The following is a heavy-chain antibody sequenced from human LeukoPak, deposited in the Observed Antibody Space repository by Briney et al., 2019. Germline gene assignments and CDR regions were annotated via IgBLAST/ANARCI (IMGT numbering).Heavy chain of an antibody. CDR2: ISTSGGTT. D-gene: IGHD3-10*01. CDR3: AKKGSGSYYSPLDY. J-gene: IGHJ4*02. CDR1: GFTFSDYY. Sequence: GGSLRLSCAASGFTFSDYYMSWIRQAPGKGLECVSAISTSGGTTYYADSVKGRFTISRDNSKNALYLQMNSLRAEDTAIYSCAKKGSGSYYSPLDYWGQGTLVTVSS. V-gene: IGHV3-23*01.